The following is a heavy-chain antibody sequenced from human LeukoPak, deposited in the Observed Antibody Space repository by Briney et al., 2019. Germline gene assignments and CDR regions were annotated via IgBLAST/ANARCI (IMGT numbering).Heavy chain of an antibody. Sequence: GASVKVSCKASGGTFISYAISWVRQAPGQGLEWMGGIIPIFGTANYAQKFQGRVTITTDESTSTAYMELSSLRSEDTAVYFCARDQGSLTRSWYTGYWGQGTQVTVSS. CDR1: GGTFISYA. D-gene: IGHD6-13*01. V-gene: IGHV1-69*05. J-gene: IGHJ4*02. CDR2: IIPIFGTA. CDR3: ARDQGSLTRSWYTGY.